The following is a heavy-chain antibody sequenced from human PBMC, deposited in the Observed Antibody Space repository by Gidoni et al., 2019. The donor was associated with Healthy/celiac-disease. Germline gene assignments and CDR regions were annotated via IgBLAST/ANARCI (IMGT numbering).Heavy chain of an antibody. CDR1: GFTFDDYA. D-gene: IGHD6-19*01. V-gene: IGHV3-9*01. CDR3: AKDNGQWLAYFDY. Sequence: EVQLVESGGGLVQPGRSLRLSCAASGFTFDDYAMHWVRQAPGKGLEWVSGISWNSGSIGYADSVKGRFTISRDNAKNSLYLQMNSLRAEDTALYYCAKDNGQWLAYFDYWGQGTLVTVSS. CDR2: ISWNSGSI. J-gene: IGHJ4*02.